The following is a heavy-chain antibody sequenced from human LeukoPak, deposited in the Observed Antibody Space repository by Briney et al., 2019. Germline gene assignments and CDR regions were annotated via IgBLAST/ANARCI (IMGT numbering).Heavy chain of an antibody. CDR2: IIPIFGTA. CDR3: ARNDYSNYDYYYYYMDV. J-gene: IGHJ6*03. D-gene: IGHD4-11*01. V-gene: IGHV1-69*05. Sequence: GASVKVSCKASGGTFSSYAISWVRQAPGQGLEWMGGIIPIFGTANYAQKFQGRVTITTDESTSTAYMELSSLRSEDTAVYYCARNDYSNYDYYYYYMDVWGEGTTVTVSS. CDR1: GGTFSSYA.